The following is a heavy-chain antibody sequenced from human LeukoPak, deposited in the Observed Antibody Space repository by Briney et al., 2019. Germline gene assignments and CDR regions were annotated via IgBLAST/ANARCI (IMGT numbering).Heavy chain of an antibody. CDR1: GYTFTGYY. CDR3: ARAAAYYYDSSGYYFGY. Sequence: GASVKVSCKASGYTFTGYYMHWVRQAPGQGLEWMGWINPNSGGTNYAQKFQGRVTMTRDTSISTAYMELSRLRSDDTAVYYCARAAAYYYDSSGYYFGYWGQGTLVTVSS. CDR2: INPNSGGT. J-gene: IGHJ4*02. V-gene: IGHV1-2*02. D-gene: IGHD3-22*01.